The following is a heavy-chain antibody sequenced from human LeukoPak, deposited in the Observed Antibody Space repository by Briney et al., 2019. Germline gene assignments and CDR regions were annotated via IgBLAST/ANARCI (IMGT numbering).Heavy chain of an antibody. CDR2: INPNSGGT. D-gene: IGHD3-10*01. V-gene: IGHV1-2*02. Sequence: ASVKVSCKASENTFTGYYMPWVRKAPGQGLEWLGWINPNSGGTNYAQKFQGRVTMTRDTSISTAYMELSRLRSDDTAVYYCAREEENYYGSGSYRPDPFDYWGQGTLVTVSS. CDR1: ENTFTGYY. CDR3: AREEENYYGSGSYRPDPFDY. J-gene: IGHJ4*02.